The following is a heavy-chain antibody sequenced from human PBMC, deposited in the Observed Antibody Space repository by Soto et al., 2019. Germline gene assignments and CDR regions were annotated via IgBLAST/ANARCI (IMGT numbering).Heavy chain of an antibody. CDR3: TRDSGGRDAY. CDR2: INTDGSIT. CDR1: VFTCSSYW. V-gene: IGHV3-74*01. D-gene: IGHD2-15*01. Sequence: WWSLRLSCSASVFTCSSYWMHWFRQVPGKGLVWFSRINTDGSITSHADSVKGRFTISRDNAKNTLYLQMNSLRADDTAVYYCTRDSGGRDAYWGQGALVTVSS. J-gene: IGHJ4*02.